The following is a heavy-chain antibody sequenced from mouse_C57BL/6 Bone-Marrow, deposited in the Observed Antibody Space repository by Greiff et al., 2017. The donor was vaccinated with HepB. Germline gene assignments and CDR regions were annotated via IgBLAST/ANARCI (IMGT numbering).Heavy chain of an antibody. CDR2: ISDGGSYT. CDR3: ARGYYFYYAMDY. D-gene: IGHD2-3*01. V-gene: IGHV5-4*03. Sequence: EVKLVESGGGLVKPGGSLKLSCAASGFTFSSYAMSWVRQTPEKRLEWVATISDGGSYTYYPDNVKGRFTISRDNAKNNLYLQMSHLKSEDTAMYYCARGYYFYYAMDYWGQGTSVTVSS. CDR1: GFTFSSYA. J-gene: IGHJ4*01.